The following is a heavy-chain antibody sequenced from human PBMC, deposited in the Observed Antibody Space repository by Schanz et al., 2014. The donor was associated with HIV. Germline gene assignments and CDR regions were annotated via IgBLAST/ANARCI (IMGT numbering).Heavy chain of an antibody. CDR3: ARSPSYGMDV. CDR2: IWHDGSSK. Sequence: VQLVESGGGLVQPGGSLRLSCAASGFTFSSYGMHWVRQSPGKGLEWVTVIWHDGSSKYYADSVKGRFTISRDNSKNTLFLQMNSLRDEDTAVYYCARSPSYGMDVWGQGTTVTVSS. J-gene: IGHJ6*02. CDR1: GFTFSSYG. V-gene: IGHV3-33*08.